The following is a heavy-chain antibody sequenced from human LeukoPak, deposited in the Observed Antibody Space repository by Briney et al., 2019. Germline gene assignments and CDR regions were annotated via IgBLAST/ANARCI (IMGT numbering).Heavy chain of an antibody. CDR1: GYTFTGYY. J-gene: IGHJ6*03. D-gene: IGHD7-27*01. V-gene: IGHV1-2*02. CDR2: INPNSGGT. CDR3: ARAQEGRYYYYMDV. Sequence: APVKVSCKASGYTFTGYYMHWVRQAPGQGLEWMGWINPNSGGTNYAQKLQGRVTMTRDTSISTAYMELSRLRSDDTAVYYCARAQEGRYYYYMDVWGKGTTVTVSS.